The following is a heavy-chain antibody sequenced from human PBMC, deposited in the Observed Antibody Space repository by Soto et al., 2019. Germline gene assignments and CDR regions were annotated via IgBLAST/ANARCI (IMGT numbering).Heavy chain of an antibody. CDR2: IYYSGST. CDR1: GGSIRSGGYY. D-gene: IGHD3-3*01. V-gene: IGHV4-31*03. CDR3: ARDSGITIFGVVIHYGMDV. Sequence: TLSLTCTVSGGSIRSGGYYWSWIRQHPGKGLEWIGYIYYSGSTYYNPSLKSRVTISVDTSKNQFSLKLSSVTAADTAVYYCARDSGITIFGVVIHYGMDVWGQGTTVTVSS. J-gene: IGHJ6*02.